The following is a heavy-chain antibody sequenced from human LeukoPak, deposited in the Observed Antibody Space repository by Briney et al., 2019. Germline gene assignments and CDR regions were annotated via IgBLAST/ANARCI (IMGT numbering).Heavy chain of an antibody. CDR2: IIPIFGTA. CDR3: ARDLSDETGGPNWFDP. V-gene: IGHV1-69*13. Sequence: SVKVSCKASGGTFSSYAISWVRQAPGQGLEWMGGIIPIFGTANYAQKFQGRVTITADESTSTAYMELGTLRSEDTAVYYCARDLSDETGGPNWFDPWGQGTLVTVSS. D-gene: IGHD4-23*01. J-gene: IGHJ5*02. CDR1: GGTFSSYA.